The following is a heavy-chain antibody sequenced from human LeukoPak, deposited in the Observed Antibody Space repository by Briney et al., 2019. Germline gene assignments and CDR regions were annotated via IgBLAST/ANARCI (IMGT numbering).Heavy chain of an antibody. CDR2: INWNGGST. V-gene: IGHV3-20*04. J-gene: IGHJ4*02. CDR1: GFTFSSYG. Sequence: PGRSLLLSCAASGFTFSSYGMHGVRRAPGKGLEWVSGINWNGGSTGYADSVKGRFTISRDKAKNSLYLQMNSLRAEDTAVYYCARDGDWVGGTIDYWGQGTLVTVSS. CDR3: ARDGDWVGGTIDY. D-gene: IGHD1-26*01.